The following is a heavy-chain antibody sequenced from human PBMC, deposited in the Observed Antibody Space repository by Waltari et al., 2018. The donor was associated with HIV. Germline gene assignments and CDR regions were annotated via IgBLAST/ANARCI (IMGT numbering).Heavy chain of an antibody. D-gene: IGHD6-6*01. V-gene: IGHV4-39*01. CDR1: GGSISSSSYY. J-gene: IGHJ5*02. CDR3: ASEYTIPGWFDP. Sequence: QLQLQESGPGLVKPSETLSLTCSVSGGSISSSSYYWGWIRQPPGKGLDWIGSIYYTESTYNNPSLKSRVTISVDTSKNQFSLKLSSVTAADTAVYYCASEYTIPGWFDPWGQGTLVTVSS. CDR2: IYYTEST.